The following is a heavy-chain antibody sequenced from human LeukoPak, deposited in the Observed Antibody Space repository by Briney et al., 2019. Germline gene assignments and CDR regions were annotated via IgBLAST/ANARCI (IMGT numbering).Heavy chain of an antibody. CDR3: ARDGRAGSLFAY. CDR1: GGSISSGDYY. Sequence: KPSQTLSLTCTVSGGSISSGDYYWSWIRQPPGKGLEWIGYIYYSGSTNYNPSLKSRVTISVDTSKNQFSLKLSSVTAADTAIYYCARDGRAGSLFAYWGQGTLVTVSS. D-gene: IGHD6-19*01. CDR2: IYYSGST. V-gene: IGHV4-61*08. J-gene: IGHJ4*02.